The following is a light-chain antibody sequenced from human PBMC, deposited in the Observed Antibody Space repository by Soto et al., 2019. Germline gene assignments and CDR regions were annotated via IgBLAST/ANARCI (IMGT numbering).Light chain of an antibody. J-gene: IGKJ4*01. Sequence: EIVLTQSPATLSLSPGERATPSCRASQSVSSYLAWYQQKPGQAPRLLIYDASNRATGIPARFSGSGSGTDFTLTISSLEPEDFAAYYCQQRSNWPTFGGGTKVDIK. CDR3: QQRSNWPT. V-gene: IGKV3-11*01. CDR1: QSVSSY. CDR2: DAS.